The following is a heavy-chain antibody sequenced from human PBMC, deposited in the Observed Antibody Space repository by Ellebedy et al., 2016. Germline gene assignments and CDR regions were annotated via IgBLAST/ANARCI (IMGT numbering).Heavy chain of an antibody. Sequence: ASVKVSCXASGYTFFIYDINWVRQATGQGLEWMGWMNPKSGNTGYAQKFQGRVTMTRNTSITTAYMELSSLRSDDTAVYYCARGRNWFDPWGRGTLVTVSS. CDR3: ARGRNWFDP. V-gene: IGHV1-8*01. CDR1: GYTFFIYD. CDR2: MNPKSGNT. J-gene: IGHJ5*02.